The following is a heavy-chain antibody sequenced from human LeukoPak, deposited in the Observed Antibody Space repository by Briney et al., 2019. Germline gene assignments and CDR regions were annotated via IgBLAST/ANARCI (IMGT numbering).Heavy chain of an antibody. J-gene: IGHJ5*02. V-gene: IGHV3-7*04. D-gene: IGHD1-26*01. CDR2: IKEDGSEK. CDR1: GFTFSTYW. CDR3: AREILGAATALDP. Sequence: PGGSLRLSCAASGFTFSTYWMSWVRQAPGKGLEWVANIKEDGSEKYYVDSVKGRFTISRDNAKNSLYLQMNSLRAEDRAVYYCAREILGAATALDPWGQGTLVTVSP.